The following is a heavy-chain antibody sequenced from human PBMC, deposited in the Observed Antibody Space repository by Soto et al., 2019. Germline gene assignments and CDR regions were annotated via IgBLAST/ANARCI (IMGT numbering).Heavy chain of an antibody. V-gene: IGHV3-30*03. CDR1: EFTFNTYA. J-gene: IGHJ6*02. CDR2: IAYDGNDK. Sequence: QAQLVESGGGVVQPGRSLRLSCAASEFTFNTYAMHWVRQAPGKGLEWGAVIAYDGNDKYYADSVKGRFTISRDNSKNALYLQMNTRRPEDTAMYYCARDVGNYVPYYYGMDVWGQGTTVTVSS. CDR3: ARDVGNYVPYYYGMDV. D-gene: IGHD1-7*01.